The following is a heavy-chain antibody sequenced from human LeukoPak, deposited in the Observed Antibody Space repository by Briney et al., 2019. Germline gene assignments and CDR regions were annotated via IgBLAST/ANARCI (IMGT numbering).Heavy chain of an antibody. V-gene: IGHV4-31*03. CDR1: SGSITSGGYY. CDR3: ARAPKGMTTVRYYYYYYMDV. J-gene: IGHJ6*03. D-gene: IGHD4-11*01. CDR2: IYYSGST. Sequence: SETLSLTCTVSSGSITSGGYYWNLIRQHPGKGLEWIGYIYYSGSTFYNPSLKSRVTMSVDTSKNQFSLKLSSVTAADTAVYYCARAPKGMTTVRYYYYYYMDVWGKGTTVTVSS.